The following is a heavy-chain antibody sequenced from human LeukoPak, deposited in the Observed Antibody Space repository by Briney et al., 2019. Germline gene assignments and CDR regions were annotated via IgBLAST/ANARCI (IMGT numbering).Heavy chain of an antibody. D-gene: IGHD6-13*01. CDR2: ISGSGGST. CDR1: GFTFSSYG. J-gene: IGHJ6*03. V-gene: IGHV3-23*01. Sequence: GGTLRLSCAASGFTFSSYGMSWVRQAPGKGLEWVSAISGSGGSTYYADSVKGRFTISRDNSKNTLYLQMNSLRAEDTAVYYCAKENFTSSSWYTPYYYYYMDVWGKGTTVTISS. CDR3: AKENFTSSSWYTPYYYYYMDV.